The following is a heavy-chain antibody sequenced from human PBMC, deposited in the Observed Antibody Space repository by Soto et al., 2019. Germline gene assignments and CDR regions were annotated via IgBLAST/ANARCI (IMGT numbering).Heavy chain of an antibody. D-gene: IGHD3-10*01. CDR1: GGSFSGYY. Sequence: SETLSLTCAVYGGSFSGYYWSWIRQPPGKGLEWIGEINHSGSTNYNPSLKSRVTISVDTSKNQFSLKLSSVTAADTAVYYCARGRKLVRGVSILRWLDPWGQGTLVTAPQ. V-gene: IGHV4-34*01. CDR3: ARGRKLVRGVSILRWLDP. CDR2: INHSGST. J-gene: IGHJ5*02.